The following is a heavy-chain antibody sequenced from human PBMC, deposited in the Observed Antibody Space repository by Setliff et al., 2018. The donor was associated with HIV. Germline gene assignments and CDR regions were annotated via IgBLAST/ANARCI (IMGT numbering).Heavy chain of an antibody. CDR3: SRGPPFDR. J-gene: IGHJ2*01. V-gene: IGHV4-61*02. Sequence: SETLSLTCTVSGDSISSGNYYWTWIRQPAGKALEWIGRITNTGATEYNPSPKSRVTVSVDTSQNQFSPKLTSVTAADTATYFCSRGPPFDRWGRGTLVTVSS. CDR2: ITNTGAT. CDR1: GDSISSGNYY.